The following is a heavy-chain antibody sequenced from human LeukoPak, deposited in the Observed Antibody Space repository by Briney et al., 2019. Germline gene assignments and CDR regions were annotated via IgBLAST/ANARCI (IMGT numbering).Heavy chain of an antibody. J-gene: IGHJ4*02. CDR2: INHSGST. Sequence: SETLSLTCAVYGGSFSGYYWSWIRQPPGKGLEWIGEINHSGSTNYNPSPKSRVTISVDTSKNRFSLKLSSVTAADTAVYYCARVVVVVPAATNYFDYWGQGTLVTVSS. CDR1: GGSFSGYY. D-gene: IGHD2-2*01. V-gene: IGHV4-34*01. CDR3: ARVVVVVPAATNYFDY.